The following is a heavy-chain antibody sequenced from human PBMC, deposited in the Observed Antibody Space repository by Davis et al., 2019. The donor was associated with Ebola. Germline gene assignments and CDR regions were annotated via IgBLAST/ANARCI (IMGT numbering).Heavy chain of an antibody. Sequence: PGGSLRLSCAASGFTVSSNYMSWVRQAPGKGLEWVSVIYSGGSTYYADSVKGRFTISRDNSKNTLYLQMNSLRAEDTAVYYCARGSYCGGDCYSYDWYFDLWGRGTLVTVSS. D-gene: IGHD2-21*02. CDR2: IYSGGST. CDR1: GFTVSSNY. J-gene: IGHJ2*01. V-gene: IGHV3-66*01. CDR3: ARGSYCGGDCYSYDWYFDL.